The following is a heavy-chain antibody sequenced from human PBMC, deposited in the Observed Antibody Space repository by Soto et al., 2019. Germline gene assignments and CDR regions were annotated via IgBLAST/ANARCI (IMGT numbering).Heavy chain of an antibody. CDR2: ISSSSSYI. D-gene: IGHD4-17*01. CDR3: ARMDYGDYYYYYGMDV. Sequence: EVQLVESGGGLVQPGGSLRLSCAASGFTFSSYSMNWVRQAPGKGLEWVSSISSSSSYIYYADSVKGRFTISRDNAKNSLYLQMNSLRAEDTAVYYCARMDYGDYYYYYGMDVWGQGTTVTVSS. V-gene: IGHV3-21*01. CDR1: GFTFSSYS. J-gene: IGHJ6*02.